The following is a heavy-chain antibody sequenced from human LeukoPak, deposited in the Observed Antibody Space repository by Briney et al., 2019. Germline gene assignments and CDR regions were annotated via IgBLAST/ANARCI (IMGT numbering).Heavy chain of an antibody. CDR1: GFTFGSYG. CDR3: ARADYYDYVTGAFDI. J-gene: IGHJ3*02. CDR2: ISSNGGST. Sequence: GGSLRLSCAASGFTFGSYGMHWVRQAPGKGLEYVSAISSNGGSTYYANSVKGRFTISRDNSKNTLYLQMGSLRAEDMAAYYCARADYYDYVTGAFDIWGQGTMVTVSS. V-gene: IGHV3-64*01. D-gene: IGHD3-16*01.